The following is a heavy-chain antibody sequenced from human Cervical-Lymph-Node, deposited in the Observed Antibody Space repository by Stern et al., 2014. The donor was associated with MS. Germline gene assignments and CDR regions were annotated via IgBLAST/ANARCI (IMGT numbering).Heavy chain of an antibody. CDR2: IKSTTDGGTT. Sequence: QLVQSGGGLVKPGGSLRLSCAASGFTFNNAWMTWVRQAPGKGLEWVGRIKSTTDGGTTDYAAPVKGRFSISTDDSKNTVYLHMNSLKTEDTAVYYCTHSGFLWFGVDYWGQGTLVTVSS. D-gene: IGHD3-10*01. J-gene: IGHJ4*02. V-gene: IGHV3-15*01. CDR3: THSGFLWFGVDY. CDR1: GFTFNNAW.